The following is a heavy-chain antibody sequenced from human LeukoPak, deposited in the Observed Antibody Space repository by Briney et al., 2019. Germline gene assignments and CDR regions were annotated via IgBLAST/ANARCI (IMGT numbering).Heavy chain of an antibody. CDR3: ARDSTGGGYSASTSLYYYYGMDV. D-gene: IGHD6-13*01. J-gene: IGHJ6*02. CDR1: GFTFSSYA. CDR2: ISSSSSYI. V-gene: IGHV3-21*01. Sequence: GGSPRLSCAASGFTFSSYAMNWVRQAPGRGLEWVSSISSSSSYIYYADSVKGRFTISRDNAKNSLYLQMNSLRAEDTAVYYCARDSTGGGYSASTSLYYYYGMDVWGQGTTVTVSS.